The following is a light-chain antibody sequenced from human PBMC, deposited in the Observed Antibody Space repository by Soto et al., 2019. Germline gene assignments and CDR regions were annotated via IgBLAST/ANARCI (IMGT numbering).Light chain of an antibody. Sequence: EIVLTQSPATLSLSPGERATLSCRASQSVGIYLGWYQQRPGQAPRLLIYDASKRAAGIPARFSGSWSGTDFTPNNNRLEPEDFAVYYCQHRRTWPRAFGQGTRLEIK. J-gene: IGKJ5*01. CDR1: QSVGIY. V-gene: IGKV3-11*01. CDR3: QHRRTWPRA. CDR2: DAS.